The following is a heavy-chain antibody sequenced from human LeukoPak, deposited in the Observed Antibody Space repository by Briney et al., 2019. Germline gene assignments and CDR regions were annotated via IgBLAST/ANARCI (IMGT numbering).Heavy chain of an antibody. CDR1: GFAFSTYS. CDR2: ISGSSIYI. J-gene: IGHJ4*02. D-gene: IGHD3-22*01. Sequence: GGSLRLSCAASGFAFSTYSMNWGRRAPGKGLEWVSSISGSSIYIYYADSVKGRFTISRDNAKNSLYLQMNSLRAEDTAVYYCARDPPYYDSSGYYYDYWGQGTLVTVSS. V-gene: IGHV3-21*01. CDR3: ARDPPYYDSSGYYYDY.